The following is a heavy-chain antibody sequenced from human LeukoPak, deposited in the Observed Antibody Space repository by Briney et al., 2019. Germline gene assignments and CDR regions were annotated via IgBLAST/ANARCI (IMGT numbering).Heavy chain of an antibody. CDR2: IYYSGST. J-gene: IGHJ3*02. CDR1: GGSISSYY. D-gene: IGHD3-22*01. V-gene: IGHV4-59*08. Sequence: SETLSLTCPVSGGSISSYYWSWIRQPPGKGLEWIGYIYYSGSTNYNPSLKSRVTISVDTSKNQFSLKLSSVTAADTAVYYCARRSYYYDSSGYSDAFDIWGQGTMVTVSS. CDR3: ARRSYYYDSSGYSDAFDI.